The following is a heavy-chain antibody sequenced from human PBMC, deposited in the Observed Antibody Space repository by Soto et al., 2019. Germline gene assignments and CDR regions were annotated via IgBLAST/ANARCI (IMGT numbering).Heavy chain of an antibody. CDR1: GGTFSSYA. Sequence: SGKVSCNASGGTFSSYAISWVRHAPGQGLEWTGGIIPIFGTANYAQKFQGRFTITADESTSTAYMELSSLRSEDTAVYYCARGYDSSGYYYYYYHGMDVWGQGTTDTVTS. V-gene: IGHV1-69*13. J-gene: IGHJ6*02. CDR2: IIPIFGTA. CDR3: ARGYDSSGYYYYYYHGMDV. D-gene: IGHD3-22*01.